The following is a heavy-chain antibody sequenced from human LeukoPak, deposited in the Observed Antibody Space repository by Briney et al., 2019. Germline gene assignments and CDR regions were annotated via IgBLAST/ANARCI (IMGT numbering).Heavy chain of an antibody. D-gene: IGHD3-10*01. V-gene: IGHV3-23*01. J-gene: IGHJ6*03. CDR2: INDNGAGT. CDR1: GFTFSSYA. CDR3: AKVGLGYYYYMDV. Sequence: QTGGSLRLSCAASGFTFSSYAMSWVRQAPGKGLKWVSTINDNGAGTYYADSVKGRFTISRDNSYNTVSLQMNSLRAEDTAVYYCAKVGLGYYYYMDVWGKGTTVTVSS.